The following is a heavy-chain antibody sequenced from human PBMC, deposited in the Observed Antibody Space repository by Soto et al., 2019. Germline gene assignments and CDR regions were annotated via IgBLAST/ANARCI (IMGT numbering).Heavy chain of an antibody. Sequence: PSETLSLTCTVSGGSISSGGYYWSWIRQHPGKGLEWIGYIYYSGSTYYNPSLKSRVTISVDTSKHQFSLKLSSVTAADTAVYYCAGQGLKRAFDIWGQGTMVTVSS. CDR1: GGSISSGGYY. CDR3: AGQGLKRAFDI. V-gene: IGHV4-31*03. J-gene: IGHJ3*02. CDR2: IYYSGST.